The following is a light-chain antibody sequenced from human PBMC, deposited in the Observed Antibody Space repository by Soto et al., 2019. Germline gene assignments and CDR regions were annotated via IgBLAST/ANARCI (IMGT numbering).Light chain of an antibody. CDR1: ISDVGGYQY. CDR2: DVS. V-gene: IGLV2-14*03. CDR3: SSYTSDFTII. Sequence: QSALTQPASVSGSPGQSITISCTGTISDVGGYQYVSWFQQHPGKAPKLMIYDVSDRPSGVSSRFSGSKSGNTASLTISGLQSEDEADYNCSSYTSDFTIIFGGGTKLTVL. J-gene: IGLJ2*01.